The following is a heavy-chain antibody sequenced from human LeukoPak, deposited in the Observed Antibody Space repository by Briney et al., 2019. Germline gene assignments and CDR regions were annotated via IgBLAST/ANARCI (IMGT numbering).Heavy chain of an antibody. J-gene: IGHJ4*02. Sequence: ASVKVSCKAFGYTFTSNYMHWVRQAPGQGLEWMGIINPSGGSTSYAQKFQGRVTMTRDMSTSTVYMELSSLRSEDTAVYYCARGRDIAVAGWNFDYWGQGTLVTVSS. CDR1: GYTFTSNY. CDR3: ARGRDIAVAGWNFDY. D-gene: IGHD6-19*01. CDR2: INPSGGST. V-gene: IGHV1-46*01.